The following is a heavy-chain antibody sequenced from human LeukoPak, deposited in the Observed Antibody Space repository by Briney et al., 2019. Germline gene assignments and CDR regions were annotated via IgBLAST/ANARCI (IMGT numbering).Heavy chain of an antibody. D-gene: IGHD6-13*01. CDR3: ARGPGIPDAFDI. V-gene: IGHV4-59*08. CDR1: GGSISSFY. Sequence: SETLSLTCTVSGGSISSFYWSWIRQPPGKGLQWIGYIYYSGNTNYNPSLKSRVTISVDTSKNQFSLKLSSVTAADTAVYYCARGPGIPDAFDIWGQGTMVTVSS. J-gene: IGHJ3*02. CDR2: IYYSGNT.